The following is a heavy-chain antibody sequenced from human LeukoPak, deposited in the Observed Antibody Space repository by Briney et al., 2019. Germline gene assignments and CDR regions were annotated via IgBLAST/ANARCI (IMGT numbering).Heavy chain of an antibody. D-gene: IGHD2-21*01. CDR2: INPNSGGT. Sequence: ASVKVSCKTSGYSFTDYYMHWVRQAPGQGLEWMGWINPNSGGTSSAKKFQGRVTMTRDTSITTVYMEVSWLTSDDTAIYYCTRADRLHGGPYLIGPWGQGTLVTVSS. CDR1: GYSFTDYY. V-gene: IGHV1-2*02. J-gene: IGHJ5*02. CDR3: TRADRLHGGPYLIGP.